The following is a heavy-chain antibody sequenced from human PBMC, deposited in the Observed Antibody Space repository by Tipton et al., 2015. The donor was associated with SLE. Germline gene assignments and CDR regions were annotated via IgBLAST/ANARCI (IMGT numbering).Heavy chain of an antibody. CDR1: GGTFSSYA. CDR2: IIPIFGTA. D-gene: IGHD3-10*01. V-gene: IGHV1-69*01. J-gene: IGHJ4*02. Sequence: QSGAEVKKPGSSVKVSCKASGGTFSSYAISWVRQAPGQGLEWTGGIIPIFGTANYAQKFQGRVTITADESTSTAYMELSSLRSEDTAVYYCARTYYYGSGSLDWGQGTLVTVSS. CDR3: ARTYYYGSGSLD.